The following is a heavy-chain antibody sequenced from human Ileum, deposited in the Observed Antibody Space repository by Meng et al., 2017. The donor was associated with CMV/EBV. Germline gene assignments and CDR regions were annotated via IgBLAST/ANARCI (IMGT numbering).Heavy chain of an antibody. CDR2: IYHGGST. V-gene: IGHV4-4*07. D-gene: IGHD3-16*01. CDR1: GDSITSFY. J-gene: IGHJ4*02. CDR3: ARGPGGFGDFNFDY. Sequence: QGQLQESGPGLVKPSETLSLTCTVSGDSITSFYWSWIRQPAGKALEWIGRIYHGGSTNYNPSLKSRVTLSVDTSKNQFSMRLTSVTAADTAVYYCARGPGGFGDFNFDYWGRGTLVTVSS.